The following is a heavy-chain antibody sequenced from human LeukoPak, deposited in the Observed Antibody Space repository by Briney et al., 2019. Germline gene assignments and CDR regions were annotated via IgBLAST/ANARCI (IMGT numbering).Heavy chain of an antibody. V-gene: IGHV3-11*01. Sequence: GGSLRLSCAASGFTFSDYYMSWIRQAPGKGLEWISYISSGGSTIYYADSVRGQFTISRDNAKNSLYLQMNSLRAEDTALYHCARDRGPIRLGWFDPWGQGTLVTVSS. D-gene: IGHD3-9*01. CDR2: ISSGGSTI. CDR3: ARDRGPIRLGWFDP. CDR1: GFTFSDYY. J-gene: IGHJ5*02.